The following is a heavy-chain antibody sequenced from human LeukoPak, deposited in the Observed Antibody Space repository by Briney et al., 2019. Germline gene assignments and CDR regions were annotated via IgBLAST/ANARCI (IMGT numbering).Heavy chain of an antibody. Sequence: SETLSLTCAVSGGSISSSNWWSWVRQPPGKGLEWIGEIYHSGSTNYNPSLKSRVTISVDTSKNQFSLKLSSVTAADTAVYYCASAPRVPYYFDYWGQGTLVTVSS. CDR3: ASAPRVPYYFDY. J-gene: IGHJ4*02. CDR2: IYHSGST. D-gene: IGHD1-1*01. CDR1: GGSISSSNW. V-gene: IGHV4-4*02.